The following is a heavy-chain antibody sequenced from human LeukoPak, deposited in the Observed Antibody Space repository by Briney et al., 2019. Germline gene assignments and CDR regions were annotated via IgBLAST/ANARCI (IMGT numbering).Heavy chain of an antibody. CDR2: INPNRGDT. Sequence: ASVKVSCKASGHIFTGYYIHWVRQPRGQGLEWMGWINPNRGDTYSAQKSRGRVTITRDTSITTVYVDLSRLRSDDTAMDYCAAGVYNTYPEDYWGQGTLVTVSS. V-gene: IGHV1-2*02. J-gene: IGHJ4*02. D-gene: IGHD6-13*01. CDR1: GHIFTGYY. CDR3: AAGVYNTYPEDY.